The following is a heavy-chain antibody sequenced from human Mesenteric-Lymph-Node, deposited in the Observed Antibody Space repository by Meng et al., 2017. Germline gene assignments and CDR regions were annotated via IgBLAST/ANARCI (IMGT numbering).Heavy chain of an antibody. J-gene: IGHJ4*02. V-gene: IGHV3-30*04. CDR1: GFTFSSYA. CDR3: AKALDSGGYYFERGSDY. D-gene: IGHD3-22*01. CDR2: ISYDRSNK. Sequence: GESLKISCAASGFTFSSYAMHWVRQAPGKGLEWVAVISYDRSNKYYADSVKGRFTISRDNSKNTLYLKMNSLRAEDTAVYYCAKALDSGGYYFERGSDYWGQGTLVTVYS.